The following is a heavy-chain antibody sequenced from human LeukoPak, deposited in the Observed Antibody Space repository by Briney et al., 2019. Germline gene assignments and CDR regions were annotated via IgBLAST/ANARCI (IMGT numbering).Heavy chain of an antibody. CDR2: IWYDGSDK. V-gene: IGHV3-33*01. J-gene: IGHJ4*02. CDR3: ARLWGSVSGYFDY. CDR1: GYTFSRHG. D-gene: IGHD2-21*01. Sequence: GGSLRLSCAVSGYTFSRHGMHWVRQAPGKGLEWVAAIWYDGSDKYYADSVKGRFTISRDNSKNMLYLQMDSLRAEDTALYYCARLWGSVSGYFDYWGQGTLLTVSS.